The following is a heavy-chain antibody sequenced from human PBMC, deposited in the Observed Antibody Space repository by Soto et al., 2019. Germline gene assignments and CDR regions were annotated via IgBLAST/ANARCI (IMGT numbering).Heavy chain of an antibody. V-gene: IGHV4-59*08. CDR2: IYYSGST. CDR3: ASGGYDYIWGSYRSRQFDF. D-gene: IGHD3-16*02. CDR1: GGSISSYY. J-gene: IGHJ3*01. Sequence: SETLSLTCTVSGGSISSYYWSWIRQPPGKGLEWIGYIYYSGSTNYNPSLKSRVTISVDTSKNQFSLKLSSVTAADTAVYYCASGGYDYIWGSYRSRQFDFWGQGIMVTVAS.